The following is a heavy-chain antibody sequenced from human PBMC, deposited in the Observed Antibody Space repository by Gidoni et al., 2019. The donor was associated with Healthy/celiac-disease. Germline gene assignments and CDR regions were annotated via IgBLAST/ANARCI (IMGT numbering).Heavy chain of an antibody. D-gene: IGHD3-22*01. CDR1: GYTFTGYY. Sequence: QVQLVQSGAEVKKPGASVKVSCQASGYTFTGYYMHWVRQAPGQGLEWMGWINPNSGGTNYAQKFQGWVTMTRDTSISTAYMELSRLRSDDTAVYYCARVENSSGYYPFDYWGQGTLVTVSS. CDR3: ARVENSSGYYPFDY. V-gene: IGHV1-2*04. CDR2: INPNSGGT. J-gene: IGHJ4*02.